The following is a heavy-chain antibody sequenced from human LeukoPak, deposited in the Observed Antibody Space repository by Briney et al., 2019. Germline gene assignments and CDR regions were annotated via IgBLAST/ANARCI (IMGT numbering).Heavy chain of an antibody. J-gene: IGHJ6*02. CDR2: TYYKSKWYN. D-gene: IGHD3-22*01. V-gene: IGHV6-1*01. Sequence: SQTLSLTCVISGESVCATGAAWNWIRQSPSRGLECLGRTYYKSKWYNDYAVSVNSRISINPDTSKNQFSLQLNSVTPEDTAVYYCAREEFASGHYYDSSRYYYYYYGMDVWGQGTTVTVSS. CDR3: AREEFASGHYYDSSRYYYYYYGMDV. CDR1: GESVCATGAA.